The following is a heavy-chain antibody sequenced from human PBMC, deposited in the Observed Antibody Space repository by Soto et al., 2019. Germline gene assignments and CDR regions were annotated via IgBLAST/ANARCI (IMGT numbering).Heavy chain of an antibody. D-gene: IGHD4-4*01. Sequence: VSNKISCKGSGESFTSYWSGRVRQMPRKGLEWMGIIYPGDSDTRYSPSFQGQVTISSDKSISTAYLQWSSLKASDTAMYYCARRRQDYSNDYYYGMEVWGQGTTVTVSS. V-gene: IGHV5-51*01. CDR2: IYPGDSDT. CDR3: ARRRQDYSNDYYYGMEV. CDR1: GESFTSYW. J-gene: IGHJ6*02.